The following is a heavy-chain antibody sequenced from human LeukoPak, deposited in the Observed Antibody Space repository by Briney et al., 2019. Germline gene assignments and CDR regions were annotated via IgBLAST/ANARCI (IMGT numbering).Heavy chain of an antibody. V-gene: IGHV3-7*04. D-gene: IGHD2-2*02. CDR3: VRYTRRYPFDY. CDR1: GFTFSSYG. CDR2: IKEDGSEK. J-gene: IGHJ4*02. Sequence: GLSLRLSCAASGFTFSSYGMHWVRQAPGKGLEWVANIKEDGSEKYYVDSVRGRFTISRDNAKNSLSLQMNSLRAEDTAVYYCVRYTRRYPFDYWGQGTLVTVSS.